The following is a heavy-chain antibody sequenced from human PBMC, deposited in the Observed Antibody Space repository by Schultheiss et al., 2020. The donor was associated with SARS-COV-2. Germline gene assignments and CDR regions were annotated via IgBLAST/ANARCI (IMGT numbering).Heavy chain of an antibody. CDR3: AKAIRDDYGDY. V-gene: IGHV3-7*03. Sequence: GGSLRLSCAASGFTFSSYAMSWVRQAPGKGLEWVANIKQDGSEKYYVDSVKGRFTISRDNSKNTLYLQMNSLRAEDTAVYYCAKAIRDDYGDYWGQGTLVTVSS. CDR2: IKQDGSEK. CDR1: GFTFSSYA. J-gene: IGHJ4*02.